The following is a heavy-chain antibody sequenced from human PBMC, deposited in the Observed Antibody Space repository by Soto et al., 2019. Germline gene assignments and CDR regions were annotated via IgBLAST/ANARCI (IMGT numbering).Heavy chain of an antibody. CDR1: GFTFSNAW. Sequence: EVQLVESGGGLVKPGGSLRLSCAASGFTFSNAWMNWVRQAPGKGLEWVGRIKSKTDGGTTDYAATVKGRVTISRDDSKNTLYQQMKRLKTEDTAVYYCTTDYISTMRVVVTYDYWGQGTLYTVSS. CDR2: IKSKTDGGTT. D-gene: IGHD3-22*01. J-gene: IGHJ4*02. CDR3: TTDYISTMRVVVTYDY. V-gene: IGHV3-15*07.